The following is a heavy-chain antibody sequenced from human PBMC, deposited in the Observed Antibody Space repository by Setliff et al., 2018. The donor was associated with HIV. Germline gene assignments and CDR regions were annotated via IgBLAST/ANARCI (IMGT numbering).Heavy chain of an antibody. D-gene: IGHD3-3*01. V-gene: IGHV4-4*07. Sequence: SETLSLTCTVSGDSINSYYWSWIRQPAGKGLDWIGRIYTSGTPNYNPSLKRRVTMSLDASKNQFSLKVRSVTSSDTAVYYCARNFWNGPPDYYYYGMDVWGQGTTVTVSS. CDR1: GDSINSYY. CDR2: IYTSGTP. J-gene: IGHJ6*02. CDR3: ARNFWNGPPDYYYYGMDV.